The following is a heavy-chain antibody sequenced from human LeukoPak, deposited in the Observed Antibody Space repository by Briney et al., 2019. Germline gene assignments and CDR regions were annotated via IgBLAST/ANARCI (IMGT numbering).Heavy chain of an antibody. D-gene: IGHD5-24*01. CDR2: IYYSGST. CDR1: GGSISSHY. CDR3: ASTGRRDGYNTFDY. Sequence: PSETLSLTCTVSGGSISSHYWSWIRQPPGKGLEWIGYIYYSGSTNYNPSLKSRVTISVDTSKNQFSLKLSSVTAADTAVYYCASTGRRDGYNTFDYWGQGTLVTVSS. J-gene: IGHJ4*02. V-gene: IGHV4-59*08.